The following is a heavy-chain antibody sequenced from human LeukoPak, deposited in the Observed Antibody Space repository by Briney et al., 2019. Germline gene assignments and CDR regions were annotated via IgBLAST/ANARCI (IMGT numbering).Heavy chain of an antibody. CDR2: IYYSGST. D-gene: IGHD3-22*01. V-gene: IGHV4-59*01. CDR3: AAGGGYYDSSDLVY. J-gene: IGHJ4*02. Sequence: SETLSLTCTVSGGSISSYYWSWIRQPPGKGLEWIGYIYYSGSTNYNPSLKSRVTISVDTSKNQFSLKLSSVTAADTAVYYCAAGGGYYDSSDLVYWGQGTLVTVSS. CDR1: GGSISSYY.